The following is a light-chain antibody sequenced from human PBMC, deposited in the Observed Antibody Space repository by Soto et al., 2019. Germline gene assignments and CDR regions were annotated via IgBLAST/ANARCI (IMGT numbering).Light chain of an antibody. CDR2: GAS. V-gene: IGKV3-20*01. Sequence: EIVMTQSPATLSVSPGERAPLSCRASQSVSSNLAWYQQKPGQAPRLLIYGASSRATGIPDRFSGSGSGTDFTLTISRLEPEDFAVYYCQQYGSSPTFGQGTKVDIK. J-gene: IGKJ1*01. CDR3: QQYGSSPT. CDR1: QSVSSN.